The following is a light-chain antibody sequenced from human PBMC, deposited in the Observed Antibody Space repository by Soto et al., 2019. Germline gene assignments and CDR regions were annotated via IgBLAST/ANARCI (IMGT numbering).Light chain of an antibody. CDR2: EGT. CDR1: SSDVGSYNL. V-gene: IGLV2-23*01. Sequence: QSVLTQPASVSGPPGQSIVISCNGSSSDVGSYNLVSWYQQYPGKAPKVMIFEGTKRPSGVSDRFSGSKSGNTASLTISGLQTEDEADYYCGTWDDSLVSYVFGTGTKVTVL. CDR3: GTWDDSLVSYV. J-gene: IGLJ1*01.